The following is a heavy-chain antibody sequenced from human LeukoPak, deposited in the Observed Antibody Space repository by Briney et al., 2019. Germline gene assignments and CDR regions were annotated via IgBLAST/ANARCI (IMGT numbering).Heavy chain of an antibody. CDR3: AMTNYDYVWGSYRQGAFDI. D-gene: IGHD3-16*02. V-gene: IGHV1-2*02. CDR1: GYTFTGYY. CDR2: INPNSGGT. Sequence: ASVKVSCKASGYTFTGYYMYWVRQAPGQGLEWMGWINPNSGGTNYAQKFQGRVTMTRDTSISTAYMELSRLRSDDTAVYYCAMTNYDYVWGSYRQGAFDIWGQGTMVTVSS. J-gene: IGHJ3*02.